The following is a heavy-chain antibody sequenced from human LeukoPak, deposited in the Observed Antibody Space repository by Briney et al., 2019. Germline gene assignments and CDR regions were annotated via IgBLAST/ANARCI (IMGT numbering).Heavy chain of an antibody. CDR2: IYYSGNT. Sequence: SETLSLTCSVSGGSISSRSYYWGWIRQPPGKGLEWIGSIYYSGNTYYNPSLKSRVTISVDTSKNQFSPKLNSVTAADTAVYYCARLYCSSGICYLDYWGQGNLVTVSS. CDR3: ARLYCSSGICYLDY. V-gene: IGHV4-39*01. J-gene: IGHJ4*02. CDR1: GGSISSRSYY. D-gene: IGHD2-15*01.